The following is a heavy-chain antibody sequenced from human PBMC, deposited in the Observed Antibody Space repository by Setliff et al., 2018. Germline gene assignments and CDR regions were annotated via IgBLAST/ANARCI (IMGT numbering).Heavy chain of an antibody. CDR2: ISSRSNTI. CDR1: GFTFSTYS. Sequence: GGSLRLSCAASGFTFSTYSINWVRQAPGKGLEWIAYISSRSNTIYYADSVKGRFTIFRDNSKNTLSLQMNSLRAEDTAVYYCAKFSRLGANTFFDYWGQGTLVTVSS. CDR3: AKFSRLGANTFFDY. J-gene: IGHJ4*02. V-gene: IGHV3-48*01. D-gene: IGHD1-26*01.